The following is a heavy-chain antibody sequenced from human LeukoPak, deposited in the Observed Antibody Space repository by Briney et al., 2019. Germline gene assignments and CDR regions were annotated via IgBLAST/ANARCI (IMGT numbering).Heavy chain of an antibody. V-gene: IGHV3-64D*09. J-gene: IGHJ4*02. D-gene: IGHD1-26*01. CDR1: GFTFSSFA. Sequence: GGSLTLSCSASGFTFSSFAMHWVRQAPGEGLEYGSAISRNRGTTYYADSVKGRFTIPRDNSKNTLYLQMSSVRAEDTALYYSVKGHVVWELGDYFDYWGQGTLVTVSS. CDR3: VKGHVVWELGDYFDY. CDR2: ISRNRGTT.